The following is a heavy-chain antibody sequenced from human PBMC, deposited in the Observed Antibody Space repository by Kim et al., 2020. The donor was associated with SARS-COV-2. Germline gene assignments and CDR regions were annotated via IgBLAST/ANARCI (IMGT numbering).Heavy chain of an antibody. Sequence: GGSLRLSCAASGFTFSSYAMHWVRQAPGKGLEWVAVISYDGSNKYYADSVKGRFTISRDNSKNTLYLQMNSLRAEDTAVYYCARASMVRGVIESGGDYWGQGTLVTVSS. V-gene: IGHV3-30*04. CDR1: GFTFSSYA. CDR2: ISYDGSNK. J-gene: IGHJ4*02. D-gene: IGHD3-10*01. CDR3: ARASMVRGVIESGGDY.